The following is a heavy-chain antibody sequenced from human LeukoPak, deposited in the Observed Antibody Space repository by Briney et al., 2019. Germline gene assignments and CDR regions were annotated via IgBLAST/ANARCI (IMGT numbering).Heavy chain of an antibody. Sequence: AASVKVSCKASGGTFSSYAISWVRQAPGQGLEWMGGIIPTFGTANYAQKFQGRVTITTDESTSTAYMELSSLRSEDTAVYYCARGGGYCSSTSWLPCANYYYYYMDVWGKGTTVTVSS. D-gene: IGHD2-2*01. J-gene: IGHJ6*03. CDR1: GGTFSSYA. CDR2: IIPTFGTA. V-gene: IGHV1-69*05. CDR3: ARGGGYCSSTSWLPCANYYYYYMDV.